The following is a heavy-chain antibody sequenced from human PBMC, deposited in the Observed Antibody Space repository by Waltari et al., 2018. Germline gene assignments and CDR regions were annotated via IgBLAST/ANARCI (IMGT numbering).Heavy chain of an antibody. CDR1: EYHFTSTH. Sequence: QVQLVQSGAEVKKPGASVKFSCKQSEYHFTSTHIHWVRQAPGQGLEWMGIINPSGGSTIYAQKFQGRVTMTRDTSTSTVYMELSSLRSDDTAVYYCALDTGALWMDVWGQGTTVTVSS. J-gene: IGHJ6*02. CDR3: ALDTGALWMDV. V-gene: IGHV1-46*01. CDR2: INPSGGST. D-gene: IGHD2-21*01.